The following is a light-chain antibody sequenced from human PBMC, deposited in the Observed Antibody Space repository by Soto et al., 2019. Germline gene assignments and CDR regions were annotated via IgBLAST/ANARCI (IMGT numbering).Light chain of an antibody. CDR3: QSLGTGIQV. CDR2: INYDGTH. Sequence: QAVVTQSPSASACLGASVKLTCTLSSGYSTYAIAWHQQQSEKGPRFLMKINYDGTHSKGDGFFDRFSGSSSGAERHLTISSLQSDDEADYYCQSLGTGIQVFGGGTKLTVL. V-gene: IGLV4-69*01. J-gene: IGLJ3*02. CDR1: SGYSTYA.